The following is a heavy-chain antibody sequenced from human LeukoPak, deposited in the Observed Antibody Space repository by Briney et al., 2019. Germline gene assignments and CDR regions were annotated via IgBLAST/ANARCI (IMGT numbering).Heavy chain of an antibody. CDR3: AKEYLPRYYYAMDV. CDR1: GLTFNNYG. J-gene: IGHJ6*02. Sequence: GGSLRLSCAASGLTFNNYGMHWVRQAPGKGLEWVANIKQDGSEKYYVDSVKGRFTISRDNAKNSLYLQMNSLRAEDTAVYYCAKEYLPRYYYAMDVWGRGTTVTVSS. CDR2: IKQDGSEK. V-gene: IGHV3-7*01.